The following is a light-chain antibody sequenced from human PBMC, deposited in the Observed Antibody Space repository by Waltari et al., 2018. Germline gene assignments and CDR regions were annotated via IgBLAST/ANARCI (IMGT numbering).Light chain of an antibody. CDR3: QHYMRLPAT. J-gene: IGKJ1*01. CDR1: QSVSRS. V-gene: IGKV3-20*01. CDR2: GAS. Sequence: SCRASQSVSRSLAWYQQKPGQAPKLLIYGASTRATGIPDRFTGSGSGTDFSLTISSLEPEDFAIYFCQHYMRLPATFGQGTKVEIK.